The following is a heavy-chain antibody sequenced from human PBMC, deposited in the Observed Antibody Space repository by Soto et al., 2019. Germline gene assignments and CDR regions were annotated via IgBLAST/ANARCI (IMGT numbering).Heavy chain of an antibody. Sequence: KSSETLSLTCAISGVSFSGYYWSWIRQPPGKGLEWIGEIDHSGSTKYNPSLKSRVTISVDTSKRQFSLNLRSVTAADTAVYYCARAPKPFTMIREQPYYFDYWGHGTLVTVSS. CDR2: IDHSGST. V-gene: IGHV4-34*01. J-gene: IGHJ4*01. CDR3: ARAPKPFTMIREQPYYFDY. D-gene: IGHD3-10*01. CDR1: GVSFSGYY.